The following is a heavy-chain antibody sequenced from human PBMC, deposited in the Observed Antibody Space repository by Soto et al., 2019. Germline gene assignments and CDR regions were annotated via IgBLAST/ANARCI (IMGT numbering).Heavy chain of an antibody. CDR3: ARSRNSAVADSFDF. V-gene: IGHV3-30*04. J-gene: IGHJ4*02. CDR1: GFTFSRYA. Sequence: GGSLRLSCAASGFTFSRYAIHWVRQAPGKGLEWVAVISRDGSNKYYVDSVKGRFTISRDNSKNTLYLQMNSLRDEDTAVYYCARSRNSAVADSFDFWGQGTLVTVSS. CDR2: ISRDGSNK. D-gene: IGHD3-10*01.